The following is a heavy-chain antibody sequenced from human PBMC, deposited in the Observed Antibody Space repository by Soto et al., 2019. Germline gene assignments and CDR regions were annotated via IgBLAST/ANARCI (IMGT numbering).Heavy chain of an antibody. CDR2: IYYSGNT. J-gene: IGHJ4*02. V-gene: IGHV4-30-4*01. CDR3: AREGGESSDGLYYFDS. D-gene: IGHD3-16*01. Sequence: TLSLTCTVSGGSTSSDNYWSWIRQPPGKGLEWIGHIYYSGNTDYNPSLKSRLAISIDTSKNQFSLKLSSVTAADTAVYFCAREGGESSDGLYYFDSWGQGSLVTAAS. CDR1: GGSTSSDNY.